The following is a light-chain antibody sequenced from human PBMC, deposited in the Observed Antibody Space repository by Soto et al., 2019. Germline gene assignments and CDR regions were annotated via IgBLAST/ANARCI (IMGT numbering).Light chain of an antibody. CDR2: EGS. Sequence: QSALTQPASVSGSPGQSITISCTGTRSAVGRYNLVSWYQQSPGKAPKLIIYEGSKRPSGVSKRFSGSKSGHTASLTISGLQAEDEADYHCCSYAGSTTYVFGTGTKLTVL. CDR1: RSAVGRYNL. V-gene: IGLV2-23*01. J-gene: IGLJ1*01. CDR3: CSYAGSTTYV.